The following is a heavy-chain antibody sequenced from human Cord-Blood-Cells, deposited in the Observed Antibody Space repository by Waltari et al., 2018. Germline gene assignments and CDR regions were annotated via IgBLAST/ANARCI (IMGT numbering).Heavy chain of an antibody. J-gene: IGHJ4*02. Sequence: QVQLVQSGAEVKKPGASVKVSRKASGYTFTGASLPWVRQAPGQGLEWMGWSNPNSGGTNYAQKFQGRVTMTRETSISTAYMELSRLRSDDTAVYYCARSSSSWYYFDYWGQGTLVTVSS. CDR2: SNPNSGGT. CDR1: GYTFTGAS. CDR3: ARSSSSWYYFDY. D-gene: IGHD6-13*01. V-gene: IGHV1-2*02.